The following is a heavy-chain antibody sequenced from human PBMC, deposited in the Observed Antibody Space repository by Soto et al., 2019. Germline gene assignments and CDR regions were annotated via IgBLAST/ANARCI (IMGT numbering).Heavy chain of an antibody. CDR2: IYYSGST. Sequence: TLSLTCTVSGGSVNSGYYYWNWIRQPPGKGLEWIGYIYYSGSTNYNPSLKSRVTISVDTSKNQFSLKLSSVTAADTALYYCARDEMGSSPSNYYYYGMDVWGQGTTVTVSS. D-gene: IGHD6-6*01. CDR1: GGSVNSGYYY. V-gene: IGHV4-61*01. CDR3: ARDEMGSSPSNYYYYGMDV. J-gene: IGHJ6*02.